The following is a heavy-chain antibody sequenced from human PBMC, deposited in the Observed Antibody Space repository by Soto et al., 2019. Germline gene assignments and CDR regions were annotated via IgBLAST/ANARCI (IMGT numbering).Heavy chain of an antibody. J-gene: IGHJ2*01. CDR3: ARDRYCSGGSCYVAWYFDL. CDR1: AFIFSDYY. V-gene: IGHV3-72*01. D-gene: IGHD2-15*01. CDR2: TRNKANSYTT. Sequence: QLWGALSLYCASAAFIFSDYYLDWVRQAPGKGLEWLGRTRNKANSYTTEYTASVKGRFTISRDDSKNSLYLQINSLKTEDTAVYYCARDRYCSGGSCYVAWYFDLSGRGARVTVST.